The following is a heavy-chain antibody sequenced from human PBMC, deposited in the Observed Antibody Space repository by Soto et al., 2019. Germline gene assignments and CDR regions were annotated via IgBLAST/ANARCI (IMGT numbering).Heavy chain of an antibody. Sequence: GGSLRLSCTASGFTFSSYSMHWVRQAPGKGLEWVALILYDGKYQHYADSGKGRFTISRDNSKNTLYLHMNNLRTEDTAAYYCARDFSPSITIFGVDYWGQGTLVTVSS. CDR2: ILYDGKYQ. V-gene: IGHV3-30*04. CDR1: GFTFSSYS. J-gene: IGHJ4*02. D-gene: IGHD3-3*01. CDR3: ARDFSPSITIFGVDY.